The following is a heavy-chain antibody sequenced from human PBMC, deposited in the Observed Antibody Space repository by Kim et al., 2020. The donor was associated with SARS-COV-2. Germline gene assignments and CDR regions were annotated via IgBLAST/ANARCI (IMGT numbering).Heavy chain of an antibody. V-gene: IGHV3-66*02. D-gene: IGHD1-1*01. J-gene: IGHJ1*01. CDR1: GLTVSSNY. Sequence: GGSLRLSCAASGLTVSSNYMHWVRQAPGKGLEWVAVIYNDGSTYYIAYVKNRFTISRYNSKKKLYLQMNNRRAADTAVVYYARGYLFNCFDCCGRGTL. CDR2: IYNDGST. CDR3: ARGYLFNCFDC.